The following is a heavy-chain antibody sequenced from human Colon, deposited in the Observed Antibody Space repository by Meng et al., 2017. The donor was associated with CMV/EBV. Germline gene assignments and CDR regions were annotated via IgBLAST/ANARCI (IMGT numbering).Heavy chain of an antibody. CDR2: ISSSGRTI. V-gene: IGHV3-11*01. J-gene: IGHJ5*02. Sequence: AATGFTFSNYAMSWIRQDPGKGLEWISYISSSGRTIHYAESVRGRFTISRDNSRNSLSLQMSNMRADDTAVYYCVRTPAATTGWFDPWGQGTLVTVSS. D-gene: IGHD1-26*01. CDR1: GFTFSNYA. CDR3: VRTPAATTGWFDP.